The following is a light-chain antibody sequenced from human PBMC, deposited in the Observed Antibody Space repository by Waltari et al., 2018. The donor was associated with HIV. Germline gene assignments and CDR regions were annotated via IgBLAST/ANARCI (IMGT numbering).Light chain of an antibody. Sequence: RVMTQSPATLSVSPGDSATLSCRASQSVATNLAWYQQKPGQAPRLLIYAASTRATGVPARFSGSGSGTEFTLTITSLQSEDVAVYYYQQYNNSPPWSFGQGTKVEI. CDR2: AAS. CDR1: QSVATN. CDR3: QQYNNSPPWS. V-gene: IGKV3-15*01. J-gene: IGKJ1*01.